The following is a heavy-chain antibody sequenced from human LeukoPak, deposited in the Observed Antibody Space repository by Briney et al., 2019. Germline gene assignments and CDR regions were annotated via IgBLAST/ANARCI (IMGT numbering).Heavy chain of an antibody. CDR1: GFTFSNSG. CDR3: ARGGIHWEVDY. Sequence: PGGSLRLSCAASGFTFSNSGMHWVRQAPGKGLEWVTFIRYDGSNEHYADSVKGRFTISRDSSRNTLYLQMDRLRPEDTAVYYCARGGIHWEVDYWGQGSLVTVSS. CDR2: IRYDGSNE. J-gene: IGHJ4*02. V-gene: IGHV3-30*02. D-gene: IGHD5-18*01.